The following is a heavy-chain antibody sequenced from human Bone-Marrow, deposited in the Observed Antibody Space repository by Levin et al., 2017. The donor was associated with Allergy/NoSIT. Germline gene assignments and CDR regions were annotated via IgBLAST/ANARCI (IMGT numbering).Heavy chain of an antibody. CDR1: GYSFTSQW. J-gene: IGHJ5*02. CDR3: VRLAGIPDWFDP. D-gene: IGHD5-18*01. Sequence: ASVKVSCKASGYSFTSQWIGWVRQMPGKGLEWMGIIYPGDSDTRYSPSFQGQVTISADKSINTAYLQWNSLKASDTAMYYCVRLAGIPDWFDPWGQGTLVTVSS. CDR2: IYPGDSDT. V-gene: IGHV5-51*01.